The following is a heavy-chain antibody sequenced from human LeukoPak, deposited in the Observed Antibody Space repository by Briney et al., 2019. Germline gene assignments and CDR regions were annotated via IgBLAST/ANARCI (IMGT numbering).Heavy chain of an antibody. J-gene: IGHJ3*02. CDR2: IYPGDSDT. V-gene: IGHV5-51*01. D-gene: IGHD3-10*01. CDR1: GFSFTNYW. CDR3: ARPGPGAFDI. Sequence: GESLKISCRGSGFSFTNYWIGWVRQMPGKGLEWMGIIYPGDSDTRYSPSFQGQGTLSADESISTAYLQWSSLKASDTAMYYCARPGPGAFDIWDQGTMVTVSS.